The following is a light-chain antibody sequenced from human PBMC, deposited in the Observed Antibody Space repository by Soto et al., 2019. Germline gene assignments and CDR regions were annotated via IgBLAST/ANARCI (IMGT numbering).Light chain of an antibody. Sequence: EIVMTQSPATLSVSPGERATLSCRASQSLSSNLAWYQQKPGQSPRLLIYGASTRATGIPDRFSGSGSGTEFTLTISSLQSEDFAVYYCQQYNDWPPGYTFGQETKVEIK. J-gene: IGKJ2*01. V-gene: IGKV3-15*01. CDR2: GAS. CDR1: QSLSSN. CDR3: QQYNDWPPGYT.